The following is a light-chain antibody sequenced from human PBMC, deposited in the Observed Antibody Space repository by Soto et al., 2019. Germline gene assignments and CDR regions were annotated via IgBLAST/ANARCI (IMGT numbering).Light chain of an antibody. J-gene: IGKJ5*01. CDR3: KHYISWAAIA. V-gene: IGKV3-15*01. Sequence: EIVMTQSPATLSVSPGERATLSCSASQSVSSDLAWYQQKPGQAPRLLIYGASTRATGVPARFSGSGSGTEFILSISSLQSEDCAIYYCKHYISWAAIAFGQGTRLEIK. CDR1: QSVSSD. CDR2: GAS.